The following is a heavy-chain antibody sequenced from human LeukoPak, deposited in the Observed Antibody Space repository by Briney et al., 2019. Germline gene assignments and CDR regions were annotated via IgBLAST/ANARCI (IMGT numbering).Heavy chain of an antibody. D-gene: IGHD3-10*01. CDR3: ARGPRITMVRGVHPIDY. CDR2: INHSGST. J-gene: IGHJ4*02. CDR1: GGSFSGYY. V-gene: IGHV4-34*01. Sequence: PSETLSLTCAVYGGSFSGYYWSWIRQPPGKGLEWIGAINHSGSTNYNPSLKSRVTISVDTSKNQFSLKLSSVTAADTAVYYCARGPRITMVRGVHPIDYWGQGTLVTVSS.